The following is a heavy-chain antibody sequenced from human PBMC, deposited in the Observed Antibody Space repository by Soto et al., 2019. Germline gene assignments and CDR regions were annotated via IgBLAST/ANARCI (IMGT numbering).Heavy chain of an antibody. J-gene: IGHJ4*02. CDR2: VKTKADGGTT. V-gene: IGHV3-15*07. Sequence: EVQLVESGGDLVKPGGSLRLSCAASGFNFSDAWMNWVRQAPGKGLEWVGHVKTKADGGTTEYAASVKGRFSVSRDDSRTKLYLQMTSLKSEDPAMYYCPTPGPPWGEGTLV. CDR1: GFNFSDAW. CDR3: PTPGPP.